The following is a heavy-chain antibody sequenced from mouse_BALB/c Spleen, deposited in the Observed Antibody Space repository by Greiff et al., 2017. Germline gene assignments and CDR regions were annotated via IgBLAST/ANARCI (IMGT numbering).Heavy chain of an antibody. CDR1: GFTFSSYA. CDR2: ISSGGSYT. J-gene: IGHJ4*01. D-gene: IGHD2-14*01. CDR3: AREGRYDGGYAMDY. Sequence: EVQLVESGGGLVKPGGSLKLSCAASGFTFSSYAMSWVRQSPEKRLEWVAEISSGGSYTYYPDTVTGRFTISRDNAKNTLYLEMSSLRSEDTAMYYCAREGRYDGGYAMDYWGQGTSVTVSS. V-gene: IGHV5-9-4*01.